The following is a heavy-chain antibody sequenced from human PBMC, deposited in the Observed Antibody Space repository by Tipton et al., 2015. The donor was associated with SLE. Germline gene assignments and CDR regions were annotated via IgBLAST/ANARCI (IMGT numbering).Heavy chain of an antibody. D-gene: IGHD3-16*01. CDR2: INHSGST. Sequence: TPSLTCAVYGGSFSGYYWSWIRQPPGKGLEWIGEINHSGSTNYNPSLKSRVTISVDTSKNQFSLKLSSVTAADTAVYYCASRGGEDLDYWGQGTLVTVSS. CDR1: GGSFSGYY. CDR3: ASRGGEDLDY. V-gene: IGHV4-34*01. J-gene: IGHJ4*02.